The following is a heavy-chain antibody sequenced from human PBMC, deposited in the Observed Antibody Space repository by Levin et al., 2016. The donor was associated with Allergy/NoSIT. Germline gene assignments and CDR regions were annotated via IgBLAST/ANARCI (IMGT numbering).Heavy chain of an antibody. Sequence: WVRQAPGQGLEWMGWINPNSGGTNYAQKFQGRVTMARDTSISTVYMEVSSLRSDDTAVYYCARNSQILQETLRFDPWGQGTLVTVSS. CDR2: INPNSGGT. D-gene: IGHD4-11*01. J-gene: IGHJ5*02. CDR3: ARNSQILQETLRFDP. V-gene: IGHV1-2*02.